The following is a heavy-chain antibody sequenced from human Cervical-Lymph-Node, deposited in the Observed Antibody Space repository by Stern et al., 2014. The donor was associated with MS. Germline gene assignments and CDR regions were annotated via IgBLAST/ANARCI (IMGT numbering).Heavy chain of an antibody. CDR2: IYWVDNK. J-gene: IGHJ5*02. CDR3: AHSAPYWFDP. V-gene: IGHV2-5*02. Sequence: QITLKESGPTLVKPTQPLTLTCTFSGFSLSTSGVGVGWIRQPPGKALEWLALIYWVDNKRYSPSLKSRLAIAQAHSKNHVVLHLTNMDPVDTATYCCAHSAPYWFDPWGQGTLVTVSS. CDR1: GFSLSTSGVG.